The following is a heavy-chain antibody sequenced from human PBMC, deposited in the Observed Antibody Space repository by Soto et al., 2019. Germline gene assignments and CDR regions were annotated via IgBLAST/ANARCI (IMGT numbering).Heavy chain of an antibody. CDR2: IYYSGST. CDR1: GGSISSGGYY. Sequence: PSETLSLTCTVSGGSISSGGYYWSWIRQHPGKGLEWIGYIYYSGSTYYNPSLKSRVTISVDTSKNQFSLKLRSVTAADTAVYYCARRYGGNFDYWGQGTLVTVSS. V-gene: IGHV4-31*03. CDR3: ARRYGGNFDY. J-gene: IGHJ4*02. D-gene: IGHD2-15*01.